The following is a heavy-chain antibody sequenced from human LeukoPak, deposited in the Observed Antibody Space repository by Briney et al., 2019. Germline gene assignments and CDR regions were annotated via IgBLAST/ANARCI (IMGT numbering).Heavy chain of an antibody. V-gene: IGHV3-23*01. J-gene: IGHJ4*02. D-gene: IGHD2-2*01. CDR2: VGDSGVT. CDR1: GFIFGNCA. CDR3: AKDSSNSWFDY. Sequence: GGSLRLSCAASGFIFGNCAVNWVRRAPGKGLEWVSTVGDSGVTYYADSVKGRFTISRDNSKNTLYLQMNSLRAEDTAVYYCAKDSSNSWFDYWGQGTLVTVSS.